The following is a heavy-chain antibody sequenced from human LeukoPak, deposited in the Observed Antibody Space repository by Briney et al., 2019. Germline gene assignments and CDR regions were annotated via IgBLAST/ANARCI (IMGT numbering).Heavy chain of an antibody. V-gene: IGHV3-33*01. D-gene: IGHD3-3*01. Sequence: GGSLRLSCAASGYSFSTYGMHWVRQAPGKGLEWVALIWNAGTNTYYADSVKGRYTISRDNSKNKLYLQMNSLRAEHTAVNNSFGESPAGGDFYLYYWGQGTLVIVSS. CDR2: IWNAGTNT. CDR1: GYSFSTYG. CDR3: FGESPAGGDFYLYY. J-gene: IGHJ4*02.